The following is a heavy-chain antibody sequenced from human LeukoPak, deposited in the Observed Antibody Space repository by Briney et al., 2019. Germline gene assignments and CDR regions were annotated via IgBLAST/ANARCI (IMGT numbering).Heavy chain of an antibody. J-gene: IGHJ4*02. CDR2: IYTSGST. Sequence: PSGTLSLTCTVSGGSISSYYWSWIRQPAGKGLEWIGRIYTSGSTNYNPSLKSRVTMSVDTSKNQLSLKLSSVTAADTAVYYCASTTVRGYSYGLDYWGQGTLVTVSS. CDR3: ASTTVRGYSYGLDY. CDR1: GGSISSYY. V-gene: IGHV4-4*07. D-gene: IGHD5-18*01.